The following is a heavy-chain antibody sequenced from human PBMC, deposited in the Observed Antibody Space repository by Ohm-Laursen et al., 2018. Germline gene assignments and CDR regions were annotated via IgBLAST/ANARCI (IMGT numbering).Heavy chain of an antibody. CDR1: GFTFDDYA. CDR3: AKDDGYYYDSSGPQS. Sequence: SLRLSCTASGFTFDDYAMHWVRQAPGKGLEWVSGISWNSGSIGYADSVKGRFTISRDNAKNSLYLQMNSLRTEDTAVYYCAKDDGYYYDSSGPQSWGRGTLVTVSS. D-gene: IGHD3-22*01. CDR2: ISWNSGSI. J-gene: IGHJ5*02. V-gene: IGHV3-9*01.